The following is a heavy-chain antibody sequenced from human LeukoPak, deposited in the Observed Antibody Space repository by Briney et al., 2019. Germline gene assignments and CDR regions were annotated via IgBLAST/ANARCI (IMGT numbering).Heavy chain of an antibody. D-gene: IGHD5-12*01. V-gene: IGHV3-21*01. Sequence: GGSLRLSCAASGFTFSSYSMNWVRQAPGEGLEWVSCISSGSSYIYYADSMKGRFTISRDNAKNSLYLQMNSLRAEDTAVYYCARERASGYDIDYWGQGTLVTVSS. CDR3: ARERASGYDIDY. CDR1: GFTFSSYS. J-gene: IGHJ4*02. CDR2: ISSGSSYI.